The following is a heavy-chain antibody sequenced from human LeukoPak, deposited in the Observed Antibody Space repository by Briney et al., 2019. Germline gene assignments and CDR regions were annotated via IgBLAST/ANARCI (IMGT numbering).Heavy chain of an antibody. J-gene: IGHJ4*02. D-gene: IGHD6-19*01. CDR2: ISSSSSTI. V-gene: IGHV3-48*02. CDR3: ARDELGVARTGAF. Sequence: GGSLRLSSAASGFTFSSYSMNWARQAPGKGLEWVSYISSSSSTIYYADSVKGRFTISRDNAKNSLYLQMNSLRDEDTAVYYCARDELGVARTGAFWGQGTLVTVSS. CDR1: GFTFSSYS.